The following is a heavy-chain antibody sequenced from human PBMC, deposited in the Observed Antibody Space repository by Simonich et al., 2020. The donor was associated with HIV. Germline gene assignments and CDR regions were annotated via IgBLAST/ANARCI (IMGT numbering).Heavy chain of an antibody. V-gene: IGHV4-34*01. J-gene: IGHJ5*01. D-gene: IGHD2-21*02. Sequence: QVQLQQWGAGLLKPSETLSLTCAVYGRSLSGSYWSCIRQPPGKGLEWIGEISHGGSTNYNPSLKSRVTISVDTTKNQFSLKLNSLTAADTAVYYCARGGACSGDCDNWFDSWGQGTLVTVSS. CDR2: ISHGGST. CDR3: ARGGACSGDCDNWFDS. CDR1: GRSLSGSY.